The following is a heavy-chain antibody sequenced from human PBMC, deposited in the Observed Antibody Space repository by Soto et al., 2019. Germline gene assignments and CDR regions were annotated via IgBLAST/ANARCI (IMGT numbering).Heavy chain of an antibody. CDR1: GDSINRYDNY. CDR3: ARVTYGGVRSFDI. D-gene: IGHD3-16*01. CDR2: IYYSGSS. V-gene: IGHV4-30-4*01. J-gene: IGHJ4*02. Sequence: SETLSLTCTVSGDSINRYDNYWGWIRQPPGKGLEWIGYIYYSGSSYYNPSLESRLALSIDTSKNQFSLELNSVTAADTAVYFCARVTYGGVRSFDIWGQGTLVTVSS.